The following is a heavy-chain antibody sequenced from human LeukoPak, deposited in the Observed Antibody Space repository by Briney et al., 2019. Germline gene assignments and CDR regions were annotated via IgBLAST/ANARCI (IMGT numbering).Heavy chain of an antibody. V-gene: IGHV4-59*01. D-gene: IGHD2-2*01. J-gene: IGHJ4*02. CDR1: GGSISSYY. CDR2: IYYSGST. Sequence: SETLSLTCTVSGGSISSYYWSWIRQPPGKGLEWIGYIYYSGSTNYNPSLKSRVTISVDTSKNQFSLKLSSVTAADTAVYYCARVRGIVVVSPEDYFDYWGQETLVTVSS. CDR3: ARVRGIVVVSPEDYFDY.